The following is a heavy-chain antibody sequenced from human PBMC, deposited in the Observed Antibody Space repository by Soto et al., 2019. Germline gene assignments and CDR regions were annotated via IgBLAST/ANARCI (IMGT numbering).Heavy chain of an antibody. D-gene: IGHD4-17*01. Sequence: VGSLRLSCAASGFSFSNYGMHWVRQAPGKGLEWVAVIWSDGSNKYYADSVKGRFAISRDNSKNTLNLQMDSLRAEDTAVYFCARDMDPMTTVTEVDYWGQGTLVTVSS. CDR1: GFSFSNYG. J-gene: IGHJ4*01. CDR2: IWSDGSNK. CDR3: ARDMDPMTTVTEVDY. V-gene: IGHV3-33*01.